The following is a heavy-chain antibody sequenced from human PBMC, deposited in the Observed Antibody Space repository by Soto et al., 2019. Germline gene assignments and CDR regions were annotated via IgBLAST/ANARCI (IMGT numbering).Heavy chain of an antibody. CDR2: INPNGGST. D-gene: IGHD3-10*01. Sequence: VQLVQSGAGVRKPGASVKVSCKAPADTFTSYYINWVRQAPGQGLEWMGIINPNGGSTRYAQKSPGRETLTRATPASTVYMEMRNLRSDETAFYFCERSSGGVYGIIIGGTNWIGPWGQGTLVTVSS. V-gene: IGHV1-46*01. CDR3: ERSSGGVYGIIIGGTNWIGP. CDR1: ADTFTSYY. J-gene: IGHJ5*02.